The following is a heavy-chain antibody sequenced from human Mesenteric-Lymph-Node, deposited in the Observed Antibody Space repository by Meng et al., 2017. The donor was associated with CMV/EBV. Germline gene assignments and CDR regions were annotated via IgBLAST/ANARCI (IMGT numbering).Heavy chain of an antibody. CDR2: ISSSSSYI. Sequence: GGSLRLSCAVSGFTFSSYSMNWVRLAPGKGLEWVSSISSSSSYIYYADSVKGRFTISRDNAKNSLYLQMNSLRAEDTAVYYCARGPRNYCSSTSCYRPNYYGMDVWGQGTTVTVSS. CDR1: GFTFSSYS. CDR3: ARGPRNYCSSTSCYRPNYYGMDV. J-gene: IGHJ6*02. V-gene: IGHV3-21*01. D-gene: IGHD2-2*02.